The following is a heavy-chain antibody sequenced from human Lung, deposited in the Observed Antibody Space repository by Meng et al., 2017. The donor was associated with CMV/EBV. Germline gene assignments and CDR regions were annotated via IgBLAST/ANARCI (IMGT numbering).Heavy chain of an antibody. CDR1: GFTFSSYW. J-gene: IGHJ6*02. CDR3: ARRPWGLDV. V-gene: IGHV3-7*01. Sequence: GESLKISCAASGFTFSSYWMSWVRQAPGKGLEWVANINQDGSEKYYVDSVEGRFTISRDNAKDSLYLQMNALRAEDTAVYYSARRPWGLDVWGQGTTVTVSS. CDR2: INQDGSEK.